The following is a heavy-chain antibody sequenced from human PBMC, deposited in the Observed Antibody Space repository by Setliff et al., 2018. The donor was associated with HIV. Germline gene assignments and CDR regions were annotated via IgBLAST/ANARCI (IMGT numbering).Heavy chain of an antibody. Sequence: ASVKVSCKASGYTFNNYGISWVRQAPGQGLEWMGWISAYNGNTNYAQKLQGRVTMTTDTSTSTAYMELRSLRCDDTAVYYCARARITMVRGVHRRGDYYYYMDVWGKGTTVTVSS. D-gene: IGHD3-10*01. CDR2: ISAYNGNT. J-gene: IGHJ6*03. V-gene: IGHV1-18*01. CDR1: GYTFNNYG. CDR3: ARARITMVRGVHRRGDYYYYMDV.